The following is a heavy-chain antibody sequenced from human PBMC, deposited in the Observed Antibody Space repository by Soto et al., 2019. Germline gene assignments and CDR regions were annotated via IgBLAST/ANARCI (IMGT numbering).Heavy chain of an antibody. CDR1: GDSISNDNW. CDR2: IYHSGST. D-gene: IGHD3-16*02. J-gene: IGHJ4*02. CDR3: ETDAGAVWGTHRQRAPRFDY. V-gene: IGHV4-4*02. Sequence: QVRLQESGPGLVKPSGTLSLTCTVSGDSISNDNWWSGVRQPPGKGLEWIGEIYHSGSTNSNPSLKSRVTISVDTPKNQFSIKQSSVTAADTAVYYCETDAGAVWGTHRQRAPRFDYWGQGTLVTVSS.